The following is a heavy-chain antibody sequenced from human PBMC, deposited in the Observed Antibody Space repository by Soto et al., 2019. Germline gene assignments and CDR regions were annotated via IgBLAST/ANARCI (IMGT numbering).Heavy chain of an antibody. D-gene: IGHD6-19*01. J-gene: IGHJ4*02. CDR3: ARRLFGSGWTLDS. CDR2: VYHTGST. V-gene: IGHV4-59*01. CDR1: GASITTYY. Sequence: PSETLSLTCDASGASITTYYWTWIRQAPGKGLEWIGNVYHTGSTDYNSSLESRVTISVDTSKNQFSLNMNSVTAADTAVYYCARRLFGSGWTLDSWGQGALVTVSS.